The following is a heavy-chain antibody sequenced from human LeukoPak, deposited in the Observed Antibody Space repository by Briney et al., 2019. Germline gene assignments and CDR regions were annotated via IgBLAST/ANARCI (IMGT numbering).Heavy chain of an antibody. CDR2: IKSDGSSI. D-gene: IGHD4-23*01. V-gene: IGHV3-74*03. CDR1: GFTFSTYL. CDR3: ARDLDYGGRSNFDH. J-gene: IGHJ4*02. Sequence: EGSLRLACAASGFTFSTYLMHWVRQAPGKGLVWVSRIKSDGSSIMYADSVRGRFTISRDNAKNTLYLQMNSLRAEDTAVYYCARDLDYGGRSNFDHWGQGTLVTVSS.